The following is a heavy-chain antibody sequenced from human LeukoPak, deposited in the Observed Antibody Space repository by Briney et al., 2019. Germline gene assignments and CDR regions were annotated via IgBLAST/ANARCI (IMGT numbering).Heavy chain of an antibody. CDR2: ISGSGGST. V-gene: IGHV3-23*01. Sequence: GGSLRLSCAASGFTFSSYAMTWVRQAPGKGLEWVSAISGSGGSTYYADSVKGRFTISRDNSKNTLYLQMNSLRAEDTAVYYCAKDRRIAAAGTPDLFDYWGQGTLVTVSS. J-gene: IGHJ4*02. D-gene: IGHD6-13*01. CDR1: GFTFSSYA. CDR3: AKDRRIAAAGTPDLFDY.